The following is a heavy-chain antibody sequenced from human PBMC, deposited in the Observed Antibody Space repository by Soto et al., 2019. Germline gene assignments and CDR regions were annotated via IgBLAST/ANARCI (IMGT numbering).Heavy chain of an antibody. V-gene: IGHV4-34*01. J-gene: IGHJ4*02. Sequence: SETLSLTCAVYGGSISGYYWSWIRQPPGKGLEWIGEINHSGSTNYNPSLKSRVTISVDTSKNQFSLKVSSVTAADTAIYYCATARYSYGYFNYWGQGTLVTVSS. CDR1: GGSISGYY. D-gene: IGHD5-18*01. CDR2: INHSGST. CDR3: ATARYSYGYFNY.